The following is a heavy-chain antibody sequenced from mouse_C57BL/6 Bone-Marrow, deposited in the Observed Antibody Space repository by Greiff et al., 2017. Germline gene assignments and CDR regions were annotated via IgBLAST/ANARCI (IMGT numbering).Heavy chain of an antibody. Sequence: QVQLQQPGAELVRPGTSVKLSCKASGYTFTSYWMHWVKQRPGQGLEWIGVIDPSDSYTNYNQKFKGKATLTVDQSSSTAYMQLSSLTSEDSAVYYCARYSAWFAYGGQGTLVTVSA. J-gene: IGHJ3*01. CDR2: IDPSDSYT. CDR1: GYTFTSYW. V-gene: IGHV1-59*01. CDR3: ARYSAWFAY.